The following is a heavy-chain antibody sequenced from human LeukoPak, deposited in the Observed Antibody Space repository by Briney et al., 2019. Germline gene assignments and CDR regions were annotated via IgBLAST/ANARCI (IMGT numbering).Heavy chain of an antibody. Sequence: GGSLRLSCAASGFTFNSYEMNWVRQAPGKGPEWVSYISSGGSTIYYADSVKGRFTISRDNAKNSLYLQMNSLRAEDTAVYYCARDPTVAAAGPGYWGQGTLVTVSS. CDR3: ARDPTVAAAGPGY. D-gene: IGHD6-13*01. CDR2: ISSGGSTI. J-gene: IGHJ4*02. CDR1: GFTFNSYE. V-gene: IGHV3-48*03.